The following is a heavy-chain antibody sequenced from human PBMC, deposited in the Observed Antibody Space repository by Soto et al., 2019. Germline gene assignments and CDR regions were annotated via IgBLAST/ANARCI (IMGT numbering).Heavy chain of an antibody. CDR2: IYHSGST. CDR3: ARGGKYCTNGVCSFYGMDV. J-gene: IGHJ6*02. CDR1: GGSISSSNW. V-gene: IGHV4-4*02. Sequence: PSETLSLTCAVSGGSISSSNWWSWVRQPPGKGLEWIGEIYHSGSTNYNPSLKSRVTISVDKSKNQFSLKLSSVTAADTAVYYCARGGKYCTNGVCSFYGMDVWGQGTTVTVSS. D-gene: IGHD2-8*01.